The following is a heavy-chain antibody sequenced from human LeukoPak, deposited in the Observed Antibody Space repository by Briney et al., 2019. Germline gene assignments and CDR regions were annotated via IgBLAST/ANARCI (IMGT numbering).Heavy chain of an antibody. CDR1: GYTLTELS. CDR3: ATCELSGSYFSY. V-gene: IGHV1-24*01. J-gene: IGHJ4*02. Sequence: GASVTVSFTVSGYTLTELSMHWVRQAPGKGLEWLGGFDTEDGETIYAQKFQGRVTMTEDTSTDTAYMELSSLRSEDTAVYYCATCELSGSYFSYWRQGTLVTVPS. CDR2: FDTEDGET. D-gene: IGHD1-26*01.